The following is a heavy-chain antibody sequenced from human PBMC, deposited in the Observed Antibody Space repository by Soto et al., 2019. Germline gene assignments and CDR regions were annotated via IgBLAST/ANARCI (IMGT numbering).Heavy chain of an antibody. CDR1: GGSISSSSYY. Sequence: SETLSLTCTVSGGSISSSSYYWGWIRQPPGKGLEWIANIYFSGRTDYNPSLKSRVIISVDTTKNQFSLKLSSVTAADTAVYYCASLKYYDFLTGFYSSDYWGQGTLVTVSS. CDR3: ASLKYYDFLTGFYSSDY. J-gene: IGHJ4*02. CDR2: IYFSGRT. D-gene: IGHD3-9*01. V-gene: IGHV4-39*01.